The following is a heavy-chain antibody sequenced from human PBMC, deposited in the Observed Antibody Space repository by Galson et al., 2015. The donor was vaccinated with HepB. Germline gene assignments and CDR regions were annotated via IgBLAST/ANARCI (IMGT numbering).Heavy chain of an antibody. D-gene: IGHD3-10*01. J-gene: IGHJ4*02. CDR3: ARDVAPGFGELSRPTDY. Sequence: LRLSCAASGFTFSGYGMHWVRQDPGKELEWGAVIWCDGSNKYDADSVKGRFTISRDNSKNTLYLQMNSLRAEDTAVYYCARDVAPGFGELSRPTDYWGQGTLVTVSS. CDR2: IWCDGSNK. CDR1: GFTFSGYG. V-gene: IGHV3-33*01.